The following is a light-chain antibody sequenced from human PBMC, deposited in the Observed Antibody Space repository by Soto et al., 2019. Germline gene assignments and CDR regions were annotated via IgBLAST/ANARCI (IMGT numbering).Light chain of an antibody. J-gene: IGKJ2*01. CDR1: QSVSSY. CDR3: QQYNNWPYT. CDR2: DAS. V-gene: IGKV3-11*01. Sequence: EIVLTQSPATLSLSPGERATLSCRASQSVSSYLAWYQRKPGQAPRLLIYDASNRATGIPARFSGSGSGTDFTLTISSLEPEDFAVYYCQQYNNWPYTFGQGTKLEIK.